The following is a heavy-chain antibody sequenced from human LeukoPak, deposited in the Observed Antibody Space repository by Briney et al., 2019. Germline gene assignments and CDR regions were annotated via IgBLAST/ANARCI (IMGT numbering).Heavy chain of an antibody. CDR3: TADVPGYGRLLDY. J-gene: IGHJ4*02. D-gene: IGHD2-15*01. CDR2: IKSNAAGGTR. CDR1: GFTFNDAW. Sequence: GGSLRLSCAASGFTFNDAWMNWVRQAPGKGLEWVGRIKSNAAGGTRDYAAPVEGRFSISRDDSKNTLYLQMNSLKTEDTAVYFCTADVPGYGRLLDYWGQGTLVSVSS. V-gene: IGHV3-15*01.